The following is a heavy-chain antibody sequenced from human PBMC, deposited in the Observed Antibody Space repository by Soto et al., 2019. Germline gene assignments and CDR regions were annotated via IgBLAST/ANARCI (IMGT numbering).Heavy chain of an antibody. Sequence: QVQLVQSGAEVKKPGSSVKVSCKSSGGTFSNYGFSWVRQAPGQGLECMGVIVPIFGAEHPQKFQGRVTITANESTNKVVMELRGLRSEDTAVDYCARGGSDYEGSGYYHGHVWCHGTTVTVSS. V-gene: IGHV1-69*12. J-gene: IGHJ6*02. CDR2: IVPIFGA. D-gene: IGHD3-22*01. CDR1: GGTFSNYG. CDR3: ARGGSDYEGSGYYHGHV.